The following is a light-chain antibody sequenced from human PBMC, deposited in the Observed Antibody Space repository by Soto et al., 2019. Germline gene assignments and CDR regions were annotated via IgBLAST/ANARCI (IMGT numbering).Light chain of an antibody. CDR1: QSVSSN. Sequence: EIVMTQSPATLSVSPGERATLSCRASQSVSSNLAWYQQKPGQAPRLLIYGASTRAIGIPARVSGSGSGTEFTLTISSLQSEDFAVYYCPQYNNGLSWTFGQGTKVEIK. CDR2: GAS. V-gene: IGKV3-15*01. CDR3: PQYNNGLSWT. J-gene: IGKJ1*01.